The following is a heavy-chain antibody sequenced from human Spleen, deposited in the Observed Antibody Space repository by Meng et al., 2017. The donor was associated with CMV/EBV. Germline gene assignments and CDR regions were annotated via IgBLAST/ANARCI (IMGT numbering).Heavy chain of an antibody. CDR2: ISYEGSNT. J-gene: IGHJ4*02. D-gene: IGHD6-6*01. CDR3: ARDRSNIATRAKIDY. V-gene: IGHV3-30-3*01. Sequence: GGSLRLSCAASGFTFSTYPMHWVRQAPGKGLEWVALISYEGSNTYYADSVKGRFTISRDNSKNTLYLQMSSLRAEDTAVYYCARDRSNIATRAKIDYWGQGTLVTVSS. CDR1: GFTFSTYP.